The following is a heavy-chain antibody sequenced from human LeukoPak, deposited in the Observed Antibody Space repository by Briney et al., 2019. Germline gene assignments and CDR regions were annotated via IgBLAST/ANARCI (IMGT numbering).Heavy chain of an antibody. CDR1: GYMFSDYA. Sequence: ASVKVSCKASGYMFSDYAIQWVRQAPGQGLEWMGWINAGNGKTKYSQKFQGRVTITRETSASTAYVELSGLRSEDTAVYYCARARLTSTVTTYYLDYWGQGTLVTVSS. CDR2: INAGNGKT. J-gene: IGHJ4*02. D-gene: IGHD4-17*01. V-gene: IGHV1-3*01. CDR3: ARARLTSTVTTYYLDY.